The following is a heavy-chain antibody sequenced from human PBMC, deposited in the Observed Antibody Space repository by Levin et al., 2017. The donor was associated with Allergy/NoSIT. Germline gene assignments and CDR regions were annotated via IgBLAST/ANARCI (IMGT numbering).Heavy chain of an antibody. Sequence: ASVKVSCKASGYTFTGYYMHWVRQAPGQGLEWMGWINPNSGGTNYAQKFQGRVTMTRDTSISTAYMELSRLRSDDTAVYYCASSFGSYLANDAFDIWGQGTMVTVSS. CDR2: INPNSGGT. J-gene: IGHJ3*02. V-gene: IGHV1-2*02. D-gene: IGHD1-26*01. CDR1: GYTFTGYY. CDR3: ASSFGSYLANDAFDI.